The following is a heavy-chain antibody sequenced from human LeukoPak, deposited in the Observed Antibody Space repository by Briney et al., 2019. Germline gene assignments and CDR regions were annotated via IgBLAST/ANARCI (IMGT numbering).Heavy chain of an antibody. D-gene: IGHD2-8*02. V-gene: IGHV3-23*01. CDR2: ISGSGDTT. CDR1: GFTFSNYA. J-gene: IGHJ6*03. Sequence: GGSLRLSCAASGFTFSNYAMSWVRQAPGGGLEWVSAISGSGDTTFHADSVKGRFTTSRDNSKNTLSLQMSGLRVEDSAVYFCAKDTSAWWHLRAYMNVWGTGTTVTVSS. CDR3: AKDTSAWWHLRAYMNV.